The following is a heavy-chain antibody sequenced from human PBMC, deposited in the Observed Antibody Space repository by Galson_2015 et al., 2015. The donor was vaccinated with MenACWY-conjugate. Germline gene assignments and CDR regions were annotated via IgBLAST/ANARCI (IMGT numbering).Heavy chain of an antibody. J-gene: IGHJ4*02. CDR1: GFTFSNYW. CDR3: ARADCGATSCYTAVVVFDY. V-gene: IGHV3-7*03. CDR2: IKKDESEK. D-gene: IGHD2-2*02. Sequence: SLRLSCAASGFTFSNYWMSWVRQAPGKGLEWVANIKKDESEKYYVDSVKGRFTISRDNAQNSLYLQMNSLRAEDTAVYYCARADCGATSCYTAVVVFDYWGRGTLVTVSS.